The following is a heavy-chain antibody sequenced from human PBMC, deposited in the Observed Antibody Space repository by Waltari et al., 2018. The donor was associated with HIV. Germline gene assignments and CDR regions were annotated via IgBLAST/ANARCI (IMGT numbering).Heavy chain of an antibody. D-gene: IGHD2-15*01. CDR3: ATLPYGGRWY. V-gene: IGHV4-34*01. CDR2: INHSGST. J-gene: IGHJ4*02. CDR1: GGSFSGYQ. Sequence: QVQLQQWGAGLLKPSEPLSLTCAVYGGSFSGYQWSWIRQPPGKGLEWIGEINHSGSTNSNPSLKSRVTISVDTSKNQFSLKLSSVTAADTAVYYCATLPYGGRWYWGQGTLVTISS.